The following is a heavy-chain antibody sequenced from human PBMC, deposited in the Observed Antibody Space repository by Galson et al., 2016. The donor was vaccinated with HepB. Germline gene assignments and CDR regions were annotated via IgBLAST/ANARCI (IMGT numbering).Heavy chain of an antibody. J-gene: IGHJ5*02. CDR3: ARDGYYDSRGLYTDWFDP. Sequence: SVKVSCKASGYTFTNYGITWVRQAPGQGLEWMGWISAYNGNTNYAQKLQGRVTMTTDTSTSTAYMELRSLRSDDTAVYYCARDGYYDSRGLYTDWFDPWGQGTLVTGSS. D-gene: IGHD3-22*01. CDR1: GYTFTNYG. V-gene: IGHV1-18*01. CDR2: ISAYNGNT.